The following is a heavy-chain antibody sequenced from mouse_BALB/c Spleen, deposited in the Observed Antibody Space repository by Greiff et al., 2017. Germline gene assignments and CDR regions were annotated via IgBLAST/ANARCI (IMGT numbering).Heavy chain of an antibody. CDR1: GYTFTSYW. J-gene: IGHJ4*01. CDR3: ARVEGSYGNYAMDY. D-gene: IGHD1-1*01. V-gene: IGHV1-7*01. CDR2: INPSTGYT. Sequence: QVQLQQSGAELAKPGASVKMSCKASGYTFTSYWMHWVKQRPGQGLEWIGYINPSTGYTEYNQKFKDKATLTADKSSSTAYMQLSSLTSEDSAVYYCARVEGSYGNYAMDYWGQGTSVTVSS.